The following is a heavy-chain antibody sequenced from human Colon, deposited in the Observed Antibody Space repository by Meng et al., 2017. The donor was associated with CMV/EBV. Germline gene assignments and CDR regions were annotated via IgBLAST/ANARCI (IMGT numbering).Heavy chain of an antibody. CDR2: IIPIFGTA. CDR3: ARVGGIVGATNYAFDV. CDR1: GGTFSSYA. Sequence: SVKVSCKASGGTFSSYAISWVRQAPGQGLEWMGGIIPIFGTANYAQKFQGRVTITTDESTSTAYMELSSLRSEDTAVYYCARVGGIVGATNYAFDVWGQGTMVTVSS. V-gene: IGHV1-69*05. D-gene: IGHD1-26*01. J-gene: IGHJ3*01.